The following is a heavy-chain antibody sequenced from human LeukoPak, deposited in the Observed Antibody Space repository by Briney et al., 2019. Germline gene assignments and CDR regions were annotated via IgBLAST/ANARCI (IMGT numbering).Heavy chain of an antibody. V-gene: IGHV1-46*01. CDR3: ARGGTILYDY. Sequence: ASVKVSCKASGYIFTNYYIHWVRQAPGQGLEWVGIIDPRGGSANSAQQIQGRITVTRDTSTGTVYMDLSSLRSEDTAIYYCARGGTILYDYWGQGTQVTVSS. D-gene: IGHD1-1*01. CDR1: GYIFTNYY. CDR2: IDPRGGSA. J-gene: IGHJ4*02.